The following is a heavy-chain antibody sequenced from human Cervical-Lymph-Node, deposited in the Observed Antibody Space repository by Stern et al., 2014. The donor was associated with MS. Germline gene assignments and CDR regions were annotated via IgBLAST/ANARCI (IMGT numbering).Heavy chain of an antibody. CDR2: ISYDGSSK. J-gene: IGHJ4*02. CDR3: AKEASTNYFRFFFDD. D-gene: IGHD2/OR15-2a*01. CDR1: GFMFSSFA. V-gene: IGHV3-30*18. Sequence: QLVQSGGWVVKPGRSLKLSWGASGFMFSSFAMHWVRQAPGKGLEWAAGISYDGSSKVYADSMKGRIPITRDDSKSTMYLQMNRLRYEDAATYYCAKEASTNYFRFFFDDWGQGTLVTVSS.